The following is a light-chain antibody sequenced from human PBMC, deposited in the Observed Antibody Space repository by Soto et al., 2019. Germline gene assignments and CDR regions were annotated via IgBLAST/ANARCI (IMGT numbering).Light chain of an antibody. CDR3: QQYGSSPL. Sequence: EIVLTQSPGTLSLSPGERATLSCRASQSVSSRYLAWYQQKPGQAPRLLIYGASSMATGIPDRVSGGGSGNDFTLTISRLEPEDFSVYYCQQYGSSPLVGKGTKLEIK. J-gene: IGKJ2*01. V-gene: IGKV3-20*01. CDR1: QSVSSRY. CDR2: GAS.